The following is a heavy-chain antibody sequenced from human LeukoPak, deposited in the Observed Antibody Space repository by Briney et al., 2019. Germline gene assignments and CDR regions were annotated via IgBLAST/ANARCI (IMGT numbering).Heavy chain of an antibody. Sequence: ASVKVSCKASGYTFTSYGISWVRQAPGQGLEWMGWISAYNGNTNYAQKLQGRVTMTTDTSTSTAYMELRSLRSDDTAVYYCARDRIPYGSSWYNYGMDVWGQGTTVTVSS. D-gene: IGHD6-13*01. CDR1: GYTFTSYG. CDR3: ARDRIPYGSSWYNYGMDV. J-gene: IGHJ6*02. CDR2: ISAYNGNT. V-gene: IGHV1-18*01.